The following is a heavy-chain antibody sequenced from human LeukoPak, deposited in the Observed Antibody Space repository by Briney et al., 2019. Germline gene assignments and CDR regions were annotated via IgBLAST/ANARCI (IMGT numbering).Heavy chain of an antibody. CDR3: ARVAPLRLGELSFLRFWDY. CDR1: GFTFSSSA. Sequence: GGSLRLSCAASGFTFSSSAMTWVRQAPGKGLEYVSAITPSGDSTSYADSVRGRFTISRDNFKNTLFLQMNSLRADDTAVYYCARVAPLRLGELSFLRFWDYWGQGTLVTVSS. D-gene: IGHD3-16*02. CDR2: ITPSGDST. J-gene: IGHJ4*02. V-gene: IGHV3-23*01.